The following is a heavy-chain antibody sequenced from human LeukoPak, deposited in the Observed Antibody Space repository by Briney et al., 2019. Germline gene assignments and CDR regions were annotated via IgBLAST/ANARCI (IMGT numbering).Heavy chain of an antibody. CDR3: ARASRDGYNQNFDH. CDR2: IYPGDSDS. Sequence: GASLKISCRGSGYSFATYWIGWVRQMPGKGLEWMGIIYPGDSDSRYSPSFQGLVAMSVDKSISTAYLQWSSLRASDTAMYYCARASRDGYNQNFDHWGQGTLVTVSS. V-gene: IGHV5-51*01. J-gene: IGHJ4*02. CDR1: GYSFATYW. D-gene: IGHD5-24*01.